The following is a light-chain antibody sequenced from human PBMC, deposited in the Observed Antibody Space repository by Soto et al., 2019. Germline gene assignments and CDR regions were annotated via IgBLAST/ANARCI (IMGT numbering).Light chain of an antibody. J-gene: IGLJ1*01. CDR1: SSNIGGNS. CDR2: DDN. V-gene: IGLV1-51*01. Sequence: QPVLTQPPSVSAAPGQKVTISCSGSSSNIGGNSVSWYQQLPGTAPKLLIYDDNKRPSGIPDRFSGSKSGTSATLGITGFQTGDEAEYYCGSWDSSLSAYVLGTGNKVTVL. CDR3: GSWDSSLSAYV.